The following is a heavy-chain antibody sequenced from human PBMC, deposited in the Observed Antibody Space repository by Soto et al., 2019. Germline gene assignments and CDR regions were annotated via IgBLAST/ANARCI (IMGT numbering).Heavy chain of an antibody. CDR2: SYYSGTS. CDR3: TRRYNWNDYYLDP. D-gene: IGHD1-20*01. V-gene: IGHV4-39*01. J-gene: IGHJ5*02. CDR1: GGYIRVQSYY. Sequence: SETLSLTCTVTGGYIRVQSYYWTWIRQTPGKGLEWVGSSYYSGTSYFNPALKGRVTISVDTSTNQFSLRLTSVTAADTAVYYCTRRYNWNDYYLDPWGQGTLVTVSS.